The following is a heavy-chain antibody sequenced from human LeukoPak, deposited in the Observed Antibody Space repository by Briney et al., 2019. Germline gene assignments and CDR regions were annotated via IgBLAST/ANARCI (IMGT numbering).Heavy chain of an antibody. CDR3: ARSGSSTHY. J-gene: IGHJ4*02. CDR1: GGSISSSSYY. D-gene: IGHD6-6*01. V-gene: IGHV4-39*01. CDR2: IYYSGST. Sequence: SETLSLTCTVSGGSISSSSYYWGWIRQPPGKGLEWIGSIYYSGSTYYNPSLKSRVTISVDTSKNQFSLKLSSVTAADTAVYYRARSGSSTHYWGQGTLVTVSS.